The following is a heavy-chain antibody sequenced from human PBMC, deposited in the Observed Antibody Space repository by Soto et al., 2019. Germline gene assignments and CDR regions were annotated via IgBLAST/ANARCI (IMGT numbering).Heavy chain of an antibody. CDR3: ARDRNGDGYYYYYMDV. D-gene: IGHD4-17*01. Sequence: PGGSLRLSCGASGFTFSDYYMSWIRQAPGKGLEWVSYISSSGSTIHYTDSVKGRFTISRDNAKNSLYLQMNSLRAEDTAVYFCARDRNGDGYYYYYMDVWGKGTTVTVSS. V-gene: IGHV3-11*01. CDR1: GFTFSDYY. J-gene: IGHJ6*03. CDR2: ISSSGSTI.